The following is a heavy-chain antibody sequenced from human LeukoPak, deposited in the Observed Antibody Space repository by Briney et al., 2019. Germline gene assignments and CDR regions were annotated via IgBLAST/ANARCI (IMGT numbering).Heavy chain of an antibody. CDR2: IYYSGST. CDR3: ARDPGGDSSSWYYFDY. CDR1: GGSVSSGSYY. V-gene: IGHV4-61*01. J-gene: IGHJ4*02. D-gene: IGHD6-13*01. Sequence: PTETLSLTCTVSGGSVSSGSYYWSCIRQPPGNGLERPGYIYYSGSTNYNHPLKRRVNISVDPTKNQFSLGLSSVTAADTAVYYCARDPGGDSSSWYYFDYWGQGTLVTVSS.